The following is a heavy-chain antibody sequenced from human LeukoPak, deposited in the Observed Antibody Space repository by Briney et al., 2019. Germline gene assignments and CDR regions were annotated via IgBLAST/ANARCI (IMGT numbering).Heavy chain of an antibody. CDR3: ARDYGGGWYQIDY. Sequence: KASEPLCLTCTVSGGSISSYSWSWIRQPPGKGLEWIGYISYSGSTNYNPSLKSRLTISLDTSKRQFSLNLNSVTVADTALYYCARDYGGGWYQIDYWGQGTLVTVSS. CDR2: ISYSGST. J-gene: IGHJ4*02. D-gene: IGHD6-13*01. CDR1: GGSISSYS. V-gene: IGHV4-59*12.